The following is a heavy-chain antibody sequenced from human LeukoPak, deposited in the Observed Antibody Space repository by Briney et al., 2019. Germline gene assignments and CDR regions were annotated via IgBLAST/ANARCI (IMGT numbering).Heavy chain of an antibody. CDR1: GCTFSSYA. D-gene: IGHD5-18*01. J-gene: IGHJ4*02. CDR2: IIHIFGTA. V-gene: IGHV1-69*05. Sequence: SLKLSCKASGCTFSSYAISWVRQAPGQGLEWMRGIIHIFGTANYAQKFQGRVTITTDESTSTAYMELSSLRSEDTAVYYCTSSREYSYGYSGYWGEGTLVTVSS. CDR3: TSSREYSYGYSGY.